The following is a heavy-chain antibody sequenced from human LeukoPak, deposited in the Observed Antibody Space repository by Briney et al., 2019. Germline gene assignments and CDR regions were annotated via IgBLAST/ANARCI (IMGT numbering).Heavy chain of an antibody. D-gene: IGHD3-10*01. CDR2: ISYDGSNK. J-gene: IGHJ4*02. CDR3: AKDHRGVRDYFDY. V-gene: IGHV3-30-3*01. Sequence: GGSLRLSCAASGFTFSSYAMHWVRQAPGKGLEWVAVISYDGSNKYYVDSVKGRFTISRDNSKNTLYLQMNSLRAEDTAVYYCAKDHRGVRDYFDYWGQGTLVTVSS. CDR1: GFTFSSYA.